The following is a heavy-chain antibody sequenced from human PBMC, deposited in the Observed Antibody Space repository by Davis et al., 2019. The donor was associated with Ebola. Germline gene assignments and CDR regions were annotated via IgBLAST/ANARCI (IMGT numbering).Heavy chain of an antibody. CDR2: IFYNGRA. V-gene: IGHV4-59*08. CDR1: GGSMSGYY. D-gene: IGHD6-19*01. CDR3: ARHTLTIGLVH. J-gene: IGHJ4*02. Sequence: MPSETLSLTCAVSGGSMSGYYWSWIRQPPGKGLEWIGYIFYNGRALYNSSLRSRVSILINTSESQFSLKLTSVTAADTAVYYCARHTLTIGLVHWGQGTLVTVSS.